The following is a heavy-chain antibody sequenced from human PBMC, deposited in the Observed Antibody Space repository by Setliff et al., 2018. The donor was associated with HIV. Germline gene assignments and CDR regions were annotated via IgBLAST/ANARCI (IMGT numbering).Heavy chain of an antibody. CDR2: THISGIT. Sequence: PSETLSLTCTVSGASISTYYWSWIRQPPGKGLEWIGYTHISGITNYNPSLKSRLTISVDTSKTQFSLKLNSVTAADTAVYYCARVRGGTSRGFLDFWCQGTLVTVSS. J-gene: IGHJ4*02. V-gene: IGHV4-4*08. CDR3: ARVRGGTSRGFLDF. CDR1: GASISTYY. D-gene: IGHD3-10*01.